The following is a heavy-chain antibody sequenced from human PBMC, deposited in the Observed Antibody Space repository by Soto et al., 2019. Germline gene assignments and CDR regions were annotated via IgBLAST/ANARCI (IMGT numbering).Heavy chain of an antibody. CDR2: ISGSGGST. CDR1: GFTFSSYA. D-gene: IGHD3-3*02. CDR3: AHLRAFSERLLSVGGMDV. Sequence: GGSLRLSCAASGFTFSSYAMSWVRQAPGKGLEWVSAISGSGGSTYYADSVKGRFTISRDNSKNTLYLQMNSLRAEDTAVYYCAHLRAFSERLLSVGGMDVWGQGTTVTVSS. V-gene: IGHV3-23*01. J-gene: IGHJ6*02.